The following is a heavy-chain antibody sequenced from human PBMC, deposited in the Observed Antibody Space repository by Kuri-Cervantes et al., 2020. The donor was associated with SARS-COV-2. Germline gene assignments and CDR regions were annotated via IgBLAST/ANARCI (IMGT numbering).Heavy chain of an antibody. CDR2: IGYDGSDK. Sequence: GESLKISCAASGFTFSSYWMSWVRQAPGKGLQWVAFIGYDGSDKYYADSVKGRFTISRDSSKNTLDMQMNSLRAEDTAVYFCAEAYYDFWSGPWGGFDIWGQGTVVTVSS. CDR3: AEAYYDFWSGPWGGFDI. CDR1: GFTFSSYW. D-gene: IGHD3-3*01. J-gene: IGHJ3*02. V-gene: IGHV3-30*02.